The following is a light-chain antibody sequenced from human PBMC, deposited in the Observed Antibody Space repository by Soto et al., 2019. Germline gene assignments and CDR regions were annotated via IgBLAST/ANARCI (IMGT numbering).Light chain of an antibody. CDR2: DVS. V-gene: IGLV2-11*01. CDR1: SSDVGGYNY. Sequence: QSALTQPRSVSGSPGQSVTISCTGTSSDVGGYNYVYWYQQQPGKAPKLLIYDVSKRPSGVPDRFTGSKSGHTASLTISGLQAEEEADYYWCSDAGSYTDVFGTGTKLTVL. J-gene: IGLJ1*01. CDR3: CSDAGSYTDV.